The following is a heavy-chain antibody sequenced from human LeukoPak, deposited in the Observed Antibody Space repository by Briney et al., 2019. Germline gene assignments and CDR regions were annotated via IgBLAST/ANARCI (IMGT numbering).Heavy chain of an antibody. D-gene: IGHD3-22*01. V-gene: IGHV4-39*07. CDR1: GGSISSSSYY. CDR2: IYYSGST. CDR3: ARIDYDNYYDSSGSAGY. J-gene: IGHJ4*02. Sequence: SETLSLTCTVSGGSISSSSYYWGWIRQPPGKGLEWIGSIYYSGSTYYNPSLKSRVTISVDTSKNQFSLKLCSVTAADTAVYYCARIDYDNYYDSSGSAGYWGQGTLVTVSS.